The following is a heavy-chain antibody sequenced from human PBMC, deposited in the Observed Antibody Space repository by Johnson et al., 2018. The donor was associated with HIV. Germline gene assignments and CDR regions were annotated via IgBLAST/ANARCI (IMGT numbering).Heavy chain of an antibody. CDR3: ARALTTDAFDI. Sequence: VQLVESGGGLVQPGGSLRLSCAASGFTFSSYWMSWVRQAPGKGLEWVANIKQDGSEKYYADSVKGRFTISRDNSKNTLYLQMNSLRAEDTAVYYCARALTTDAFDIWGQGTMVTVSS. V-gene: IGHV3-7*01. CDR2: IKQDGSEK. CDR1: GFTFSSYW. D-gene: IGHD4-17*01. J-gene: IGHJ3*02.